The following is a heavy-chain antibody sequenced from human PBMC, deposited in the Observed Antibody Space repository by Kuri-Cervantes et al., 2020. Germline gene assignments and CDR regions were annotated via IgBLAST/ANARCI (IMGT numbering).Heavy chain of an antibody. CDR1: GFTFSSYW. D-gene: IGHD3-10*01. CDR3: ARVRGLMFDGYYFDY. Sequence: GGSLRLSCAASGFTFSSYWMHWVRQAPGKGLEWVSYITRSGITIYYADSVKGRFTISRDNAKNSLYLQMNSLRAEDTAVYYCARVRGLMFDGYYFDYWGQGTLVTVSS. V-gene: IGHV3-48*04. J-gene: IGHJ4*02. CDR2: ITRSGITI.